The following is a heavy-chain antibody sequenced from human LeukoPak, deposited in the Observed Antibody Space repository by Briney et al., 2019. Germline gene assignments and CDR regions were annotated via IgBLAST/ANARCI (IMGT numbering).Heavy chain of an antibody. V-gene: IGHV3-23*01. D-gene: IGHD6-13*01. CDR1: GFTFSSYA. Sequence: GGSLRLSCAASGFTFSSYAVSWVRQAPGKGLEWVSAISGSGGSTYYADSVKGRFTISRDNSKNTLYLQMNSLRAEDTAVYYCTKDGYSSSWYAFDYWGQGTLVTVSS. CDR2: ISGSGGST. J-gene: IGHJ4*02. CDR3: TKDGYSSSWYAFDY.